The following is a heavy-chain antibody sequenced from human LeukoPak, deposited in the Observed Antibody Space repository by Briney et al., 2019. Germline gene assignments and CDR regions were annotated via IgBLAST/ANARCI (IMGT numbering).Heavy chain of an antibody. Sequence: SETLSLTCIVSGGSTSGGNYYWGWIRRPLGKGLEWIGGISSSGNTYYNPSLKSRVTISVDSSKNQFSLKLSSVTAADTAVYYCARDRPGPYAFDIWGQGTMVTVSS. CDR1: GGSTSGGNYY. V-gene: IGHV4-39*07. CDR2: ISSSGNT. CDR3: ARDRPGPYAFDI. J-gene: IGHJ3*02.